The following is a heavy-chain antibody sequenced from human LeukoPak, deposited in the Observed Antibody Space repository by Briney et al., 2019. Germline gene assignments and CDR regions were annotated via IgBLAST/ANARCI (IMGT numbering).Heavy chain of an antibody. CDR3: AKDGAWLRFDD. Sequence: GSLRLSCAGSGFPFSIYGMNWVRQAPGKGLEWVSGISPGGGPTYYADSVKGRFTIPRDDSKNTLYLQMNNLRAEDTAVYYCAKDGAWLRFDDWGQGILVTVSS. D-gene: IGHD5-12*01. V-gene: IGHV3-23*01. J-gene: IGHJ4*02. CDR1: GFPFSIYG. CDR2: ISPGGGPT.